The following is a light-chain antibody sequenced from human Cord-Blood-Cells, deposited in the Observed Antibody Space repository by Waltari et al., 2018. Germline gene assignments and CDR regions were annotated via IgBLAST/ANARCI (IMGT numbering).Light chain of an antibody. CDR2: YDS. J-gene: IGLJ1*01. CDR1: NIGSKS. V-gene: IGLV3-21*04. Sequence: SYVLTQPPSVSVAPGKTARITCGGNNIGSKSVHLYQQKPGQAPVLVIYYDSDRPSGIPERFSGSNSGNTATLTISRVEAGDEADYYCQVWDSSSDHNYVFGTGTKVTVL. CDR3: QVWDSSSDHNYV.